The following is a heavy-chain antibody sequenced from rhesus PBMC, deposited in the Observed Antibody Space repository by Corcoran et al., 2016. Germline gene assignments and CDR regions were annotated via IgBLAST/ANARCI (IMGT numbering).Heavy chain of an antibody. CDR3: ASPTYYNFWSGYWPDAFDF. J-gene: IGHJ3*01. CDR2: IYGSLSST. Sequence: QVQLQESGPGLVKPSETLSLTCNVSGGSISGDYYWRWIRQPPGKGLERIVGIYGSLSSTSYNPPLTSQVTISKTTSKTQFSLELSSVPAADTAVYYCASPTYYNFWSGYWPDAFDFWGQGLRVTVSS. CDR1: GGSISGDYY. V-gene: IGHV4-143*01. D-gene: IGHD3-3*01.